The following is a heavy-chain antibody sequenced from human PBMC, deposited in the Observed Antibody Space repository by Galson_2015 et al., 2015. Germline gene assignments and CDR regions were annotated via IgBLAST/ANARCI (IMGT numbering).Heavy chain of an antibody. Sequence: SLRLSCAASGFTFSDHYMDWVRQAPGKGLEWVGRSRNKAHSYTTEYAASVKGRFTISRDDSKNSVYLQMNSLKTEDTAVYYCARVGATTAKDFDYWGRGTLVTVSS. V-gene: IGHV3-72*01. CDR3: ARVGATTAKDFDY. CDR1: GFTFSDHY. J-gene: IGHJ4*02. CDR2: SRNKAHSYTT. D-gene: IGHD4-11*01.